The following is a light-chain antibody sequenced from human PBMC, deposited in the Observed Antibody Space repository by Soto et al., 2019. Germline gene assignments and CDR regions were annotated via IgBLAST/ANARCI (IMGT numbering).Light chain of an antibody. V-gene: IGKV3-20*01. CDR1: QSVRSNF. CDR3: QQYAGSPRT. Sequence: EIVLTQSPGTLSLSPGDTATLSCRASQSVRSNFLAWYQHKPGQAPRLLILDAYSRATGIPDRFSGSGSDRDFTLTISRLEPEDFAVYYCQQYAGSPRTFGQGTKLEIK. CDR2: DAY. J-gene: IGKJ2*01.